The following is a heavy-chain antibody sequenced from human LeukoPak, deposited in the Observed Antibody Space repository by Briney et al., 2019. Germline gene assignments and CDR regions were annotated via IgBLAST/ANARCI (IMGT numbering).Heavy chain of an antibody. J-gene: IGHJ6*03. V-gene: IGHV4-4*07. CDR2: IYTSGST. CDR1: GGSFSGYY. CDR3: ARDAPRDLYYYYYYYMDV. Sequence: PSETLSLTCAVYGGSFSGYYWSWIRQPAGKGLEWIGRIYTSGSTNYNPSLKSRVTISVDTSKNQFSLKLSSVTAADTAVYYCARDAPRDLYYYYYYYMDVWGKGTTVTVSS. D-gene: IGHD2-21*02.